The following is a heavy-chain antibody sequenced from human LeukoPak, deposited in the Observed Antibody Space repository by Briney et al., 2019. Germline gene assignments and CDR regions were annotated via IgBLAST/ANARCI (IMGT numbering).Heavy chain of an antibody. CDR2: IYHGGST. D-gene: IGHD4-11*01. Sequence: SETLSLTCAVSGYSISSGYCWGWIRQPPGKGLEWIATIYHGGSTYYNPSLKSRVTISVDTSKNQFSLKLRSVTAADTAVYYCARQYSHDSFYFDYWGQGTLVTVSS. J-gene: IGHJ4*02. V-gene: IGHV4-38-2*01. CDR3: ARQYSHDSFYFDY. CDR1: GYSISSGYC.